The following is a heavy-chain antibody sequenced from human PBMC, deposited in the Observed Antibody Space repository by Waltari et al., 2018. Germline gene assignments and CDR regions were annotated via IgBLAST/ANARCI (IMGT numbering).Heavy chain of an antibody. CDR1: GFTFSTYA. Sequence: EVQLLDSGGGLVQPGGSLRLSCAASGFTFSTYAMTWVRQAPGKGLEWVSAISESGGNTYYTDSVKGRFTISRDNSKNTLFLQMNSLRAEDTALYYCAKNLGYGVPAYDYWGQGTLVTVSS. CDR3: AKNLGYGVPAYDY. CDR2: ISESGGNT. V-gene: IGHV3-23*01. D-gene: IGHD2-8*01. J-gene: IGHJ4*02.